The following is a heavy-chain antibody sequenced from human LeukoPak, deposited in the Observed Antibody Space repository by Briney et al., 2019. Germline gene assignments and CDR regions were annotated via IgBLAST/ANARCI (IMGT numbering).Heavy chain of an antibody. CDR2: ISGRDAGT. J-gene: IGHJ4*02. V-gene: IGHV3-23*01. CDR3: ARVGGPTGYIDH. D-gene: IGHD1-26*01. CDR1: GFTFSTYS. Sequence: GGSLRLSCAASGFTFSTYSMRWVRQAPGKGLEWVAAISGRDAGTYYADSVKGRFAISRDNSKSTLYLQMDSLRADDTALYYCARVGGPTGYIDHWGQGTLVTVPS.